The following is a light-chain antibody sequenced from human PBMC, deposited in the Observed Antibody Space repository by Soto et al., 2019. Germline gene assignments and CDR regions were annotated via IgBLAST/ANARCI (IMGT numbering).Light chain of an antibody. CDR1: ETIGYNY. J-gene: IGKJ2*01. V-gene: IGKV3-20*01. CDR2: HAS. CDR3: QQYDTSYT. Sequence: EIVLTQFPGTLSLSPGERATLSCRASETIGYNYIAWYQQRPGQAPTLLIYHASTRDPGIPDRFSGSGSGTDFTLTISRLEPGDFAVYYCQQYDTSYTFGPGTKLEI.